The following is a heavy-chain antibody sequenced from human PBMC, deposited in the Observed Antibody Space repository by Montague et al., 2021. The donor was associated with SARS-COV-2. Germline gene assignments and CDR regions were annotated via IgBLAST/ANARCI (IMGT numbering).Heavy chain of an antibody. V-gene: IGHV3-33*01. D-gene: IGHD1/OR15-1a*01. CDR2: TWYDARES. Sequence: SLRLSCAGSGFTFSICGMHWVRQAPGKAPEWVAGTWYDARESYYADSVKGRFTISRDNSRDTLYLQMNSLRVEDTGVYFCARRGSSDGITYPNTFDLWGHGTPVSVT. CDR3: ARRGSSDGITYPNTFDL. J-gene: IGHJ3*01. CDR1: GFTFSICG.